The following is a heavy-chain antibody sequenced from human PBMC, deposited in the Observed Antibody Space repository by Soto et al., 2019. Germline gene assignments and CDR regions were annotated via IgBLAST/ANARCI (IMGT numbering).Heavy chain of an antibody. CDR3: AREDDGGDRDYYGLDV. Sequence: SETLSLTCTVSGGSISFDHYHWTWIRQPPGKGLEWIGYVHYSGSVLYNPSLQSRVSISVDTSKNQFSLKLSSVTAADTAVYFCAREDDGGDRDYYGLDVWGQGTTVTVSS. D-gene: IGHD4-17*01. CDR2: VHYSGSV. V-gene: IGHV4-30-4*01. CDR1: GGSISFDHYH. J-gene: IGHJ6*02.